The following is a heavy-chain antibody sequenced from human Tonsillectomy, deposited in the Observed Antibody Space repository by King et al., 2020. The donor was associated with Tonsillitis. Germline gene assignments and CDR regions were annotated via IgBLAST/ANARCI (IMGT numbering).Heavy chain of an antibody. CDR3: ARDHLSGYSYNYGLDV. D-gene: IGHD3-10*01. J-gene: IGHJ6*02. CDR2: IKQDGSEK. CDR1: GFTFSSYW. Sequence: QLVQSGGGLVQPGGSLRLSCAASGFTFSSYWMSWVRQAPGKGLEWVANIKQDGSEKYYVDSVKGRFTISRDNAKNSLSLQMNSLRAEDTAVYYCARDHLSGYSYNYGLDVWGQGATVTVSS. V-gene: IGHV3-7*03.